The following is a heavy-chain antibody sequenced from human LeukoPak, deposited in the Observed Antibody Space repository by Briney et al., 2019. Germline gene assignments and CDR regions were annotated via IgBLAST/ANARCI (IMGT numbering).Heavy chain of an antibody. CDR1: GYTFPSYD. CDR2: MNPNSGNT. Sequence: VASVKVSCKPSGYTFPSYDIKRGRQATGQGLEGMGWMNPNSGNTGYAQKFQGKVTITRNTSISTAYMELSSLRSEDTAVYYCERGFEGYGGNWFDPWGQGTLVTVSS. D-gene: IGHD2-15*01. J-gene: IGHJ5*02. CDR3: ERGFEGYGGNWFDP. V-gene: IGHV1-8*03.